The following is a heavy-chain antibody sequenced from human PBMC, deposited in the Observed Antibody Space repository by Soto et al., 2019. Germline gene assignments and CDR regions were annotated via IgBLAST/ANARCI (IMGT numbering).Heavy chain of an antibody. V-gene: IGHV3-23*01. J-gene: IGHJ5*02. CDR3: AKSRGNYGWFDP. CDR2: ISGSGDST. CDR1: GFTFSSYA. Sequence: EVQLLESGGGLVQPGGSLRLSCAASGFTFSSYAMSWVRQAPGKGLEWVLAISGSGDSTFYADSVKGRFTISRDNSKNTLYLQMNSLRAEDTAVYYCAKSRGNYGWFDPWGQGTLVTVSS. D-gene: IGHD1-26*01.